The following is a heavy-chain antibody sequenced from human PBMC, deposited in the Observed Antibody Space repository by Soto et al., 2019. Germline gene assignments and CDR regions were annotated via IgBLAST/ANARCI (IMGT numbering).Heavy chain of an antibody. CDR1: GGSISRSNW. J-gene: IGHJ3*02. D-gene: IGHD5-12*01. V-gene: IGHV4-4*02. Sequence: SETLSLTCSVSGGSISRSNWCSWVRQPPGKGLEWIGEIYHSGSTNYNPSLKSRVTISVDKSENQFSLKLSSVTAADTAVYYCASIRDGYRSAFDIWGQGTMVTVSS. CDR3: ASIRDGYRSAFDI. CDR2: IYHSGST.